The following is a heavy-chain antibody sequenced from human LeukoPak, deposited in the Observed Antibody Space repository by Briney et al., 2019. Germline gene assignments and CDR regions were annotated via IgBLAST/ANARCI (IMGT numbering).Heavy chain of an antibody. Sequence: SETLSLTCTVSGGSISSSSYYWGWIRQPPGKGLEWIGYIYYSGSTNYNPSLKSRVTILVDTSKNQFSLKLSSVTAADTAVYYCARGYQLLSSIWGQGTLVTVSS. CDR3: ARGYQLLSSI. J-gene: IGHJ4*02. V-gene: IGHV4-61*05. CDR2: IYYSGST. D-gene: IGHD2-2*01. CDR1: GGSISSSSYY.